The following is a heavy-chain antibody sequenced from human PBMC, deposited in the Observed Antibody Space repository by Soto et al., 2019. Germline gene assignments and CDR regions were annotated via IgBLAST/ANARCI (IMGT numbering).Heavy chain of an antibody. CDR1: CGSISSSSYY. Sequence: PSETLSLTCTVSCGSISSSSYYWGWIRQPPGKGLEWIGSIYYSGSTYYNPSLKSRVTISVDTSKNQFSLKLSSVTAADTAVYYCARPDYGDYGWYFDLWGRGTLVSVSS. J-gene: IGHJ2*01. D-gene: IGHD4-17*01. V-gene: IGHV4-39*01. CDR2: IYYSGST. CDR3: ARPDYGDYGWYFDL.